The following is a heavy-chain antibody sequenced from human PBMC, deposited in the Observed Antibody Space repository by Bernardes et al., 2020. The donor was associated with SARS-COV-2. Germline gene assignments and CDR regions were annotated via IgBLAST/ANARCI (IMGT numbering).Heavy chain of an antibody. D-gene: IGHD3-22*01. CDR3: TTGIKPTYYYDSSGDYYYGMDV. J-gene: IGHJ6*02. V-gene: IGHV3-15*01. Sequence: GGSLRLSCAASGFTFSNAWMSWVRQAPGKGLEWVGRIKSKTDGGTTDYAAPVKGRFTISRDDSKNTLYLQMNSLKTEDTAVYYCTTGIKPTYYYDSSGDYYYGMDVWGQGTTVTVSS. CDR2: IKSKTDGGTT. CDR1: GFTFSNAW.